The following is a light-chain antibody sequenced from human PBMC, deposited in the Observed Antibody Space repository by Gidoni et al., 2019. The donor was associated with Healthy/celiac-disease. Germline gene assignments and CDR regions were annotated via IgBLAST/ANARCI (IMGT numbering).Light chain of an antibody. CDR2: KAS. J-gene: IGKJ1*01. CDR1: QGISRW. Sequence: DIQITQSPSTLAASVGDRVTITCRASQGISRWFAWYQQKPGKAPKLLMYKASSLESGVPSRFSGSGSGTEFTLTISSLQPDDFAAYYCQQYSTYSWTFGQGTKVEIK. CDR3: QQYSTYSWT. V-gene: IGKV1-5*03.